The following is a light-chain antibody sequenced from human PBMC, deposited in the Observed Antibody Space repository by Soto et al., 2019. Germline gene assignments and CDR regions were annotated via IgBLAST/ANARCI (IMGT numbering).Light chain of an antibody. CDR3: HQYTNRPPWT. V-gene: IGKV3-15*01. Sequence: EILMTQSPATLSVSPGDRATLSCRASHSVSTNLAWYQQRPGHAPRLLIYGASPRATGIPARFSGSGSGTEFTLTISSLQSDDFAVYYCHQYTNRPPWTFGQGTKVDLK. J-gene: IGKJ1*01. CDR1: HSVSTN. CDR2: GAS.